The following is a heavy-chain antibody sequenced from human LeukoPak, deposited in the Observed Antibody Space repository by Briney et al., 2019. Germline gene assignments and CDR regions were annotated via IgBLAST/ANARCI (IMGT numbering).Heavy chain of an antibody. D-gene: IGHD3-10*01. V-gene: IGHV4-38-2*02. CDR1: GYSISSGYY. CDR3: ASYTMVRGVDY. J-gene: IGHJ4*02. Sequence: SETLSLTCTVSGYSISSGYYWGWIRQPPGKELEWIGSIYHSGSTYYNPSLKSRVTISVDTSKNQFSLKLSSVTAADTAVYYCASYTMVRGVDYWGQGTLVTVSS. CDR2: IYHSGST.